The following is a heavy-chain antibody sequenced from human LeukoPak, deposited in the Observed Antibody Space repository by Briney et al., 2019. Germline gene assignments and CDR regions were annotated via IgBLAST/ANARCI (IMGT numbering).Heavy chain of an antibody. J-gene: IGHJ3*02. CDR3: SRNYVSGSYAFDI. CDR2: IRSKAYGCTT. V-gene: IGHV3-49*04. Sequence: GGSLRLSCTGSGFTFGDYAMSWVRQAPGKGLEWVGFIRSKAYGCTTEYAASVKGRFTISRDDSKSIAYLQMNSLEIEDTAVYYCSRNYVSGSYAFDIWGQGTMVTVSS. D-gene: IGHD3-10*01. CDR1: GFTFGDYA.